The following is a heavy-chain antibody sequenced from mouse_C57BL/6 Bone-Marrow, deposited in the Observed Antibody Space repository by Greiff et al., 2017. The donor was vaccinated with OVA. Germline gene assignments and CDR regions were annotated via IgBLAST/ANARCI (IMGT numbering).Heavy chain of an antibody. V-gene: IGHV1-50*01. CDR1: GYTFTSYW. CDR2: IDPSDSYT. D-gene: IGHD2-1*01. CDR3: ASLYYGNNYWYFDV. J-gene: IGHJ1*03. Sequence: QVQLQQPGAELVKPGASVKLSCKASGYTFTSYWMQWVKQRPGQGLEWIGEIDPSDSYTNYNQKFKGKATLTVDTSSSTAYMQLSSLTSEDSAVYYCASLYYGNNYWYFDVWCTGTTVTVSS.